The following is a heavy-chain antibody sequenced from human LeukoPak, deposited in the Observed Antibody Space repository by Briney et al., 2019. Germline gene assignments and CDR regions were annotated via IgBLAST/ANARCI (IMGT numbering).Heavy chain of an antibody. D-gene: IGHD4-17*01. J-gene: IGHJ4*02. CDR1: GFTFSGYG. Sequence: GGSLRLSCAASGFTFSGYGMHWVRQAPGKGLEWVAVISYDGSNKYYADSVKGRFTISRDNSKNTLYLQMNSLRAEDTAVYYCAKPSPVTLYYFDYWGQGTLVTVSS. V-gene: IGHV3-30*18. CDR2: ISYDGSNK. CDR3: AKPSPVTLYYFDY.